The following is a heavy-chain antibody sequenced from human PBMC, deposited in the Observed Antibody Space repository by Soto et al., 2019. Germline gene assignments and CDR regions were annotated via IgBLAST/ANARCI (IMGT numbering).Heavy chain of an antibody. CDR1: GGSISSSSYH. Sequence: SETLSLTCTVSGGSISSSSYHWGWIRQPPGKGLEWIGSIYYSGTTYYNPSLKSRIIISVDTSKNQFSLKLSSVTAADTAVYYCARSISVAMDFWGQGTLVTVSS. V-gene: IGHV4-39*01. D-gene: IGHD6-19*01. J-gene: IGHJ4*02. CDR2: IYYSGTT. CDR3: ARSISVAMDF.